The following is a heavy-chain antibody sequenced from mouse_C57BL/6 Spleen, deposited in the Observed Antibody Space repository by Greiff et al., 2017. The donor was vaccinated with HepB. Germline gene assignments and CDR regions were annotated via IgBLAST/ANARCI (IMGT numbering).Heavy chain of an antibody. CDR1: GYTFTTYP. J-gene: IGHJ1*03. CDR2: FHPYNDDT. Sequence: LVESGAELVKPGASVKMSCKASGYTFTTYPIEWMKQNHGKSLEWIGNFHPYNDDTKYNEKFKGKATLTVEKSSSTVYLELSRLTSDDSAVYYCARRISYDRGYFDVWGTGTTVTVSS. V-gene: IGHV1-47*01. D-gene: IGHD2-3*01. CDR3: ARRISYDRGYFDV.